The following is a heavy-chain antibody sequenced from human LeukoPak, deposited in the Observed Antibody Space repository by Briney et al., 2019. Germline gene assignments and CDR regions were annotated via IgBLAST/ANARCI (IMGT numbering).Heavy chain of an antibody. CDR2: INPTYGGI. V-gene: IGHV1-46*01. CDR3: ARGTINLKTFYY. D-gene: IGHD3-3*01. CDR1: GYTFTSYY. J-gene: IGHJ4*02. Sequence: ASVKVSCKASGYTFTSYYMHWVRQAPGQGLEWMGLINPTYGGISYAQRFQGRVTVIRDTSTSTVYMELSSLRSEDTAVYYCARGTINLKTFYYWGQGTLVTVSS.